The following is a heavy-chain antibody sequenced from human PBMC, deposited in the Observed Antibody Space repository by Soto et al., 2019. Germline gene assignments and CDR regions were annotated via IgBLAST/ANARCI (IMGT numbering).Heavy chain of an antibody. J-gene: IGHJ4*02. CDR1: GGSISSSSYY. CDR3: ARHTPAISISDH. CDR2: IYYSGST. D-gene: IGHD2-15*01. V-gene: IGHV4-39*01. Sequence: PSETLSLTCTVSGGSISSSSYYWGWIRQPPGKGLEWIGSIYYSGSTYYNPSLKNRVTISVDTSKNQFSLKLSSMTAADTAVYYCARHTPAISISDHWGQGTLVTVSS.